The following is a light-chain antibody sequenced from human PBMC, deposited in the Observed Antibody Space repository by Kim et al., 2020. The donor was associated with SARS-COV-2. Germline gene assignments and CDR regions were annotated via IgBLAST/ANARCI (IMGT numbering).Light chain of an antibody. J-gene: IGKJ2*01. CDR2: AAS. Sequence: DIQMTQSPSSLSASIGARVTITCRASQGIGNDLNWYQQRPGKAPKRLIYAASSSQSGVSSRFSGSGSGTEFTLTISSLQPEDFATYYCLQYNSYPQTFGQGTKLEI. V-gene: IGKV1-17*01. CDR1: QGIGND. CDR3: LQYNSYPQT.